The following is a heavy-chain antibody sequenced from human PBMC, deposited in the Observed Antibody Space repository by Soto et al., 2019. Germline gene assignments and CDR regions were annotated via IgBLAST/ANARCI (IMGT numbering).Heavy chain of an antibody. CDR3: VRGISDYVVVVTAVLEV. D-gene: IGHD2-2*01. V-gene: IGHV3-21*01. CDR2: VSSSSSHI. J-gene: IGHJ6*03. Sequence: GKGLEWVSSVSSSSSHIYYADSVKGRFTISRDNADNSLYLQMNSLRADDTAVYFFVRGISDYVVVVTAVLEVRVKGTSVT.